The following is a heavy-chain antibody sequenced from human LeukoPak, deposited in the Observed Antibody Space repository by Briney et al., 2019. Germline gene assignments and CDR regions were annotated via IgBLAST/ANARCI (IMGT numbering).Heavy chain of an antibody. CDR3: ARDKKGGESSEIDY. CDR1: GFTLSSTYW. J-gene: IGHJ4*02. CDR2: INSDGRRT. D-gene: IGHD3-10*01. Sequence: GGSMRLSCAVSGFTLSSTYWMHWVRQAPGEGVVWVSRINSDGRRTNYADSVKGRFTISRDNTQNTLYLQTTSLRAEDTAVYDWARDKKGGESSEIDYWGQGGRVTVSS. V-gene: IGHV3-74*01.